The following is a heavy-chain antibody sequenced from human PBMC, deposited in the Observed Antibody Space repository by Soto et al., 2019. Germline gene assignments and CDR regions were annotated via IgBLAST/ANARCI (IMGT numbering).Heavy chain of an antibody. J-gene: IGHJ4*02. CDR1: GFVFSNYA. CDR3: AGRTGYPFDY. Sequence: EVQLLESGGGLVQPGGSLRLSCAAYGFVFSNYAMNWVRQAPGKGLEWVSAVGGNGLDTYYADSVKGRFTISRDNSKNTLYLQMNSLRAEDTAVYYCAGRTGYPFDYWGQGTLVTVSS. CDR2: VGGNGLDT. V-gene: IGHV3-23*01. D-gene: IGHD3-9*01.